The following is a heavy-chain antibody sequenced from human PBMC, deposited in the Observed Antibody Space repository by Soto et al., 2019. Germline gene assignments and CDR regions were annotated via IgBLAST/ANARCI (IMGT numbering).Heavy chain of an antibody. CDR3: ARVIPAVDYDILTGYYSDS. CDR1: GFTFSDYA. Sequence: GGSLRLSCAASGFTFSDYAMSWVRQAPGKGLEWVSVFSNTGGGTYYADSVKGRFTISRDNSKNTQYLQMNSLRAEDTAVYYCARVIPAVDYDILTGYYSDSWGQGTLVTVSS. CDR2: FSNTGGGT. V-gene: IGHV3-23*01. J-gene: IGHJ4*02. D-gene: IGHD3-9*01.